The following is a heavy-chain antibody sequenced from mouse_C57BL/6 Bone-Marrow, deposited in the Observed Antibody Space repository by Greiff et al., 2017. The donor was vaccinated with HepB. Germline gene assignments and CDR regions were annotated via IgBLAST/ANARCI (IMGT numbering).Heavy chain of an antibody. J-gene: IGHJ3*01. CDR3: ARHAPYYDYGGFAY. V-gene: IGHV1-62-2*01. CDR1: GYTFTEYT. D-gene: IGHD2-4*01. CDR2: FYPGSGSI. Sequence: VKLMESGAELVKPGASVKLSCKASGYTFTEYTIHWVKQRSGQGLEWIGWFYPGSGSIKYNVKFKDKATLTADKSSSTVYMELSRLTSEDSAVYFCARHAPYYDYGGFAYWGQGTLVTVSA.